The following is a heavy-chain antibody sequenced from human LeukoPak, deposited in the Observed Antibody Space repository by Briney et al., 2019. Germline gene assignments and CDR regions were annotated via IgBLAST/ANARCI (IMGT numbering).Heavy chain of an antibody. J-gene: IGHJ3*02. CDR2: IRGGGAVT. CDR3: AKCSASYYNDAFDI. V-gene: IGHV3-23*01. CDR1: GFTFDNYA. D-gene: IGHD3-10*02. Sequence: GGSLRLSCAASGFTFDNYAMNWVRQAPGKGLEWLSYIRGGGAVTRYSDSVKGRFTISRDNSKNTLYLQMNHLRTEDTAIYYCAKCSASYYNDAFDIWGRGTMVTVSS.